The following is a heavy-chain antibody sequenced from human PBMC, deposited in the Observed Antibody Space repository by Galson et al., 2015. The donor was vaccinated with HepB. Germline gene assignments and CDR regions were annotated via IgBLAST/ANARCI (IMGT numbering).Heavy chain of an antibody. D-gene: IGHD2-2*01. Sequence: TLSLTCTVSGGSISSGGYYWSWIRQHPGKGLEWIGYIYYSGSTYYNPSLKSRVTISVDTSKNQFSLKLSSVTAADTAVYYCARTTSRYCSSTSCYGFRVVAFDIWGQGTMVTVSS. J-gene: IGHJ3*02. CDR3: ARTTSRYCSSTSCYGFRVVAFDI. CDR2: IYYSGST. CDR1: GGSISSGGYY. V-gene: IGHV4-31*03.